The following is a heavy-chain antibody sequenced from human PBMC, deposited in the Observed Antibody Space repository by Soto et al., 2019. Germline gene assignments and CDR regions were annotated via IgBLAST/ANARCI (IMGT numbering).Heavy chain of an antibody. Sequence: ASVKVSCKAYGGTFSSYAISWVRQAPGQGLEWMGGIIPIFGTANYAQKFQGRVTITADESTSTAYMGLSSLRSEDTAVYYCARAGGSSSSYFDPWGQGTLVTVSS. CDR1: GGTFSSYA. J-gene: IGHJ5*02. CDR3: ARAGGSSSSYFDP. D-gene: IGHD6-6*01. V-gene: IGHV1-69*13. CDR2: IIPIFGTA.